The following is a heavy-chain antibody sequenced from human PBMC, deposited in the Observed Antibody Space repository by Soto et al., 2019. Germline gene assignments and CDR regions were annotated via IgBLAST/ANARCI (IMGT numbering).Heavy chain of an antibody. CDR3: AKDRNQLQLWFLYLSY. Sequence: GGSLRLSCAASGFTFSSYAMSWVRQAPGKGLEWVSAISGSGGSTYYADSVKGRFTISRDNSKNTLYLQMNSLRAEDTAVYYCAKDRNQLQLWFLYLSYWGQGTLVTVSS. J-gene: IGHJ4*02. V-gene: IGHV3-23*01. D-gene: IGHD5-18*01. CDR1: GFTFSSYA. CDR2: ISGSGGST.